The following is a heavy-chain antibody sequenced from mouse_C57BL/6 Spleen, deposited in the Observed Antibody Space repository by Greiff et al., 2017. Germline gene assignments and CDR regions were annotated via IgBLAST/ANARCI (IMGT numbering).Heavy chain of an antibody. CDR2: IDPSVSYT. CDR3: ARSVYYSNYDY. V-gene: IGHV1-69*01. J-gene: IGHJ2*01. Sequence: VQLQQPGAELVMPGASVKLSRKASGYTFTSYWMHWVKQRPGQGLEWIGEIDPSVSYTNYNQKFKGKSTVTVDKSASTAYMRLTSLTSEDSAVYYCARSVYYSNYDYGGQGTTLTVSS. D-gene: IGHD2-5*01. CDR1: GYTFTSYW.